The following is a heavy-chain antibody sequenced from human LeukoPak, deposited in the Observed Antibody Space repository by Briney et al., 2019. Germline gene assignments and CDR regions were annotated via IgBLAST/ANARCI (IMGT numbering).Heavy chain of an antibody. D-gene: IGHD2-15*01. Sequence: SETLSLTCTVSGGSISSYYWSWIRQPPGKGLEWIGYIYYSGSTNYNPSLKNRVTISVDTSKNQFSLKLSSVTAADTAVYYCARQGYCSGGSCPHYYYYYYMDVWGKGTTVTVSS. CDR1: GGSISSYY. J-gene: IGHJ6*03. CDR3: ARQGYCSGGSCPHYYYYYYMDV. V-gene: IGHV4-59*08. CDR2: IYYSGST.